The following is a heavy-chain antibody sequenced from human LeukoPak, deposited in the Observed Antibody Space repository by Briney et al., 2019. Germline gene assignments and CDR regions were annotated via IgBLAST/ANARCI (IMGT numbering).Heavy chain of an antibody. V-gene: IGHV3-23*01. CDR1: GFTFSSYA. CDR2: ISCSGGST. Sequence: GGSLRLSCAASGFTFSSYAMSWVRHAPGEGREWVLDISCSGGSTYYADSVKGRLTISRDNSKNKLYMQMNSLRAEDTAVYYCAKVARVGGPENPYWGQGTLDTVSS. CDR3: AKVARVGGPENPY. J-gene: IGHJ4*02. D-gene: IGHD2-15*01.